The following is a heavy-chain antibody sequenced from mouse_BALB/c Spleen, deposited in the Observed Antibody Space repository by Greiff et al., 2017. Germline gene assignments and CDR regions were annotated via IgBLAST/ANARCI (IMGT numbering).Heavy chain of an antibody. Sequence: EVKLMESGGGLVQPGGSRKLSCAASGFTFSSFGMHWVRQAPEKGLEWVAYISSGSSTIYYADTVKGRFTISRDNPKNTLFLQMTSLRSEDTAMYYCARELRYAMDYWGQGTSVTVSS. CDR2: ISSGSSTI. D-gene: IGHD1-1*01. CDR1: GFTFSSFG. V-gene: IGHV5-17*02. J-gene: IGHJ4*01. CDR3: ARELRYAMDY.